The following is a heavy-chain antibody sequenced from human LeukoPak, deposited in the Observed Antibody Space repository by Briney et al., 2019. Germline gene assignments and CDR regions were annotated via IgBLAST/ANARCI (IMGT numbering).Heavy chain of an antibody. CDR3: ARWPYSSSYYFDY. D-gene: IGHD6-6*01. J-gene: IGHJ4*02. Sequence: GGSLRLSCVASGFTFSDYNMNWVRQSPEKGLEWVSSITSGTTYIYYADSVRGRFTLSRDNAKNSLYLQMNSLRAEDTAVYYCARWPYSSSYYFDYWGQGTLVTVSS. CDR2: ITSGTTYI. CDR1: GFTFSDYN. V-gene: IGHV3-21*01.